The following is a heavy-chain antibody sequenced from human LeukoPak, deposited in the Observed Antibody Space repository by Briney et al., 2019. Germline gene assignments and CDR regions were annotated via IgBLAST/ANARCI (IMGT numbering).Heavy chain of an antibody. J-gene: IGHJ4*02. V-gene: IGHV3-74*01. CDR3: ARDHPAARGDY. CDR2: INTDGSST. CDR1: GFTFSSYW. Sequence: GGSLRLSCAASGFTFSSYWMDWVRQAPGKGLMWVSRINTDGSSTGYADSGKGRFTISRDNAKNTLYLQMNSLRAEDTAVYYCARDHPAARGDYWGQGTLVTVSS. D-gene: IGHD3-10*01.